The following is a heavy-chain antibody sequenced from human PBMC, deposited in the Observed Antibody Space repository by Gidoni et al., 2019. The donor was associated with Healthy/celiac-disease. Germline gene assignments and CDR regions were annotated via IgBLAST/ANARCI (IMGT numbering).Heavy chain of an antibody. CDR1: GFTFSSYA. D-gene: IGHD3-10*01. CDR2: LSYYGSNK. J-gene: IGHJ5*02. CDR3: ARHGYYGSGSYQNWFDP. V-gene: IGHV3-30-3*01. Sequence: AASGFTFSSYAMHWVRQAPGKGLEWVAVLSYYGSNKYYAVSVKGRFTISRDNSKNPLYLQLTSLRAEDTAVYYCARHGYYGSGSYQNWFDPCGQGTLVTVSS.